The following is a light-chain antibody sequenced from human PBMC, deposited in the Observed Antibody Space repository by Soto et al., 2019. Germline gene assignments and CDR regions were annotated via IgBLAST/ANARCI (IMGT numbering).Light chain of an antibody. J-gene: IGKJ1*01. Sequence: IVFTRSPGTLSLSPGERATLSCRVSQSVSSSYLAWYQQKPGQAPRFLIYGASSRATGITDRFSGSGSGTDFTLTISRLEPEDFAVYYCQQYGSSPTTFGQGTKVDIK. CDR3: QQYGSSPTT. CDR2: GAS. CDR1: QSVSSSY. V-gene: IGKV3-20*01.